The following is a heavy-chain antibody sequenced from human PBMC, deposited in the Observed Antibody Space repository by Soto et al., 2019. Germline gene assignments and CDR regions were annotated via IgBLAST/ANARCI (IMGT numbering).Heavy chain of an antibody. V-gene: IGHV4-30-2*01. CDR2: IYDSGTT. CDR3: ARGQGAVAGHSNFDY. CDR1: GGSISGTTYS. J-gene: IGHJ4*02. D-gene: IGHD6-13*01. Sequence: QLQLQESGSGLVKPSQTLSLTCAVSGGSISGTTYSWSWIRQPPGKGLEWLRYIYDSGTTDYNPSLTCQFSRSVDRSKNQFSLKLTAVTAAATAVYYCARGQGAVAGHSNFDYWGQGALVTVSS.